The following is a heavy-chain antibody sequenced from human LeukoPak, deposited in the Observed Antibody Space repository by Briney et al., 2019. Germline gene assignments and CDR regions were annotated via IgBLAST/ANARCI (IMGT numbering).Heavy chain of an antibody. J-gene: IGHJ4*02. CDR3: ARQRGYCSGGSCYGMFAY. D-gene: IGHD2-15*01. CDR2: IYCSGSI. Sequence: SETLSLTCTVSGGSISSSNYYWGWIRQPPGKGLDWIGSIYCSGSIYYNPSLKSRVTISVDTSKNQFSLKLTSVTAADTAVYYCARQRGYCSGGSCYGMFAYWGQGTLVTVSS. V-gene: IGHV4-39*01. CDR1: GGSISSSNYY.